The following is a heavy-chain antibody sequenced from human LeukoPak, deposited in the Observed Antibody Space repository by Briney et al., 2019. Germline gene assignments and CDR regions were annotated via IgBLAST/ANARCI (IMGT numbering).Heavy chain of an antibody. D-gene: IGHD5-12*01. CDR3: AGSGYSGYDLNY. J-gene: IGHJ4*02. CDR1: GGSISSSSYY. CDR2: INHSGST. Sequence: PSETLSLTCAVYGGSISSSSYYWSWIRQPPGKGLEWIGEINHSGSTNYNPSLKSRVTISVDTSKNQFSLKLSSVTAADTAVYYCAGSGYSGYDLNYWVQGTLVTVSS. V-gene: IGHV4-34*01.